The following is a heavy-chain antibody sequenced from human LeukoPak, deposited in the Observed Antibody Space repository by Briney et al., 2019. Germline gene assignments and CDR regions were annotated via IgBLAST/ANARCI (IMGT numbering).Heavy chain of an antibody. J-gene: IGHJ4*02. CDR2: ISQSGDT. CDR1: GYSISSGYD. D-gene: IGHD3-16*01. Sequence: SETLSLTCTVSGYSISSGYDWGWMRQAPGKGLEWLASISQSGDTYNNPSLKSRVSLSVDTSKNQLSLKLTSVTAADTAVYFCARPELNDYFKYWGQGTLVTVST. CDR3: ARPELNDYFKY. V-gene: IGHV4-38-2*02.